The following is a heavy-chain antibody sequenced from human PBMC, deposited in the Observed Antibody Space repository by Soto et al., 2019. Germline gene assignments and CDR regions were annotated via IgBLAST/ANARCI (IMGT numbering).Heavy chain of an antibody. CDR1: GFTFIDHY. CDR2: IRNKANSYTT. D-gene: IGHD4-4*01. J-gene: IGHJ4*01. V-gene: IGHV3-72*01. CDR3: SRAGILTTPYYFDY. Sequence: GGSLRLSCAAFGFTFIDHYMDWVRQAPGKGLEWVGRIRNKANSYTTEYAASVKGRFTISRDDSKNSLFLQMNSLKTEDTAVYYCSRAGILTTPYYFDYWGQGTLVTVSS.